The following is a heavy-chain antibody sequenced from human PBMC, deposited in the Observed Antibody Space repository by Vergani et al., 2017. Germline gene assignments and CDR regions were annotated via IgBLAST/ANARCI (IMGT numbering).Heavy chain of an antibody. D-gene: IGHD2-8*01. CDR2: INHSGST. Sequence: QVQLQQWGAGLLKPSETLSLTCAVYGGSFSGYYWSWIRQPPGKGLEWIGEINHSGSTNYNPSPKSRVTISVDTSKNQFSLKLSSVTAADTAVYYCARGPIMVYAPDNYYYYGMDVWGQGTTVTVSS. CDR3: ARGPIMVYAPDNYYYYGMDV. J-gene: IGHJ6*02. V-gene: IGHV4-34*01. CDR1: GGSFSGYY.